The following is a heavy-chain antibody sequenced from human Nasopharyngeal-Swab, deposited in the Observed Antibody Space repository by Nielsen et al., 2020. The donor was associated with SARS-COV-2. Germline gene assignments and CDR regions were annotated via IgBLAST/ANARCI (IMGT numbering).Heavy chain of an antibody. CDR2: IYPGDSTT. Sequence: GAYLKISCQGSGYSFSTYWIGWVRQMHGKGLEWMGIIYPGDSTTKYRPSFQGQVTISADKSIRTAYLQWSSLKASDTAMYLCRRLYGGYVDYWGQGTLVTVSS. V-gene: IGHV5-51*01. CDR1: GYSFSTYW. D-gene: IGHD4/OR15-4a*01. J-gene: IGHJ4*02. CDR3: RRLYGGYVDY.